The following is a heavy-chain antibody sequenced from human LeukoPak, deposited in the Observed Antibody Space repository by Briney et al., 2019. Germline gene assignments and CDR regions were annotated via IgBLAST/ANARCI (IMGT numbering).Heavy chain of an antibody. CDR2: INHSGST. CDR1: GGSFSGYY. CDR3: ARAGGYSYGLVYYYGMDV. J-gene: IGHJ6*02. D-gene: IGHD5-18*01. Sequence: SETLSLTCAVYGGSFSGYYWSWIRQPPGKGLEWIGEINHSGSTNYNPSLTSRVTISVDTSKNQFSLKLSSVTAADTAVYYCARAGGYSYGLVYYYGMDVWGQGTTVTVSS. V-gene: IGHV4-34*01.